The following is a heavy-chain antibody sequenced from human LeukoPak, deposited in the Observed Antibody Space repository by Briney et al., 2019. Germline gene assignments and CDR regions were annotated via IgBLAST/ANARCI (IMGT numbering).Heavy chain of an antibody. CDR3: ARDGMRGSFDY. Sequence: SVKVSCKASGGTFSSYTISWVRQAPGQGLEWMGRIIPIRGIANYAQKFKGRVTITADKSTSTAYMELSSLRSEDTALYYCARDGMRGSFDYWGQGTLVTVSS. CDR1: GGTFSSYT. CDR2: IIPIRGIA. D-gene: IGHD2-8*01. J-gene: IGHJ4*02. V-gene: IGHV1-69*04.